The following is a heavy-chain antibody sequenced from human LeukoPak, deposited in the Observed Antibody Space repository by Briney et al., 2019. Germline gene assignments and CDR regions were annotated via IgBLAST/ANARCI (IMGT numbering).Heavy chain of an antibody. D-gene: IGHD2-2*01. CDR2: INAYNDNT. V-gene: IGHV1-18*01. CDR3: ASGRIVVVPAALHY. CDR1: GYTFTSYG. Sequence: GASVKVSCKASGYTFTSYGISWVRQAPGQGLEWMGWINAYNDNTNYAQKFQGRVTMTTDTSTSTVYMELRSLRSDDTAVYYCASGRIVVVPAALHYWGQGTLVTVSS. J-gene: IGHJ4*02.